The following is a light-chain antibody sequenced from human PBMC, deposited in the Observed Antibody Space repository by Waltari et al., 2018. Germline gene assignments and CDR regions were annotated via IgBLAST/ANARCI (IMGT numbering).Light chain of an antibody. CDR1: QSVSSN. Sequence: EIVMTQSPATLSVSPGERATLSCRASQSVSSNLAWDQQKPGQAPRLRIYGASTRATGIPARFSGSGSGTEFTLTISSLQSEDFAVYYCQQYNNWPPGTFGQGTKVEIK. CDR2: GAS. V-gene: IGKV3-15*01. CDR3: QQYNNWPPGT. J-gene: IGKJ1*01.